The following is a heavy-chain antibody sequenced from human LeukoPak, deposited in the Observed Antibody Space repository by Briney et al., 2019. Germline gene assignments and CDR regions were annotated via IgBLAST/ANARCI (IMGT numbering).Heavy chain of an antibody. Sequence: GGSLRLSCAASGFTFRNYVIHGFPQAPGKGLEWVEVTSSDLNVKLYADSVKGRFTISRDNSRSTLYLQMNSLRPEDTAIYYCAREGYYGSGSPPSLYFDYWGQGTLVTVSS. D-gene: IGHD3-10*01. V-gene: IGHV3-30-3*01. CDR1: GFTFRNYV. J-gene: IGHJ4*02. CDR3: AREGYYGSGSPPSLYFDY. CDR2: TSSDLNVK.